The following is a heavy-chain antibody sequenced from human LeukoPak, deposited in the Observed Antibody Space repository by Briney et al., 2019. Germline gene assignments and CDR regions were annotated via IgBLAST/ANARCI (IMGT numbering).Heavy chain of an antibody. Sequence: GESLKISCKSSGYSFTSYWIGWVRQMPGKGLEWMGIIYPGDSDTRYSPSFQGQVTISADKSISTAYLQWSSLKASDTAMYYCARRANIAAAGTVAFDIWGQGTMVTVSS. CDR2: IYPGDSDT. CDR3: ARRANIAAAGTVAFDI. J-gene: IGHJ3*02. CDR1: GYSFTSYW. D-gene: IGHD6-13*01. V-gene: IGHV5-51*01.